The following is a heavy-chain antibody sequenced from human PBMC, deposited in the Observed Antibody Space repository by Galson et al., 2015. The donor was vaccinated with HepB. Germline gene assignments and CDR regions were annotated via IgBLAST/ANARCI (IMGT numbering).Heavy chain of an antibody. CDR2: IIPILGIA. V-gene: IGHV1-69*02. J-gene: IGHJ6*02. CDR1: GGTFSSYT. D-gene: IGHD3-10*01. Sequence: SVKVSCKASGGTFSSYTISWVRQAPGQGLEWMGRIIPILGIANYAQKFQGRVTITADKSTSTAYMELSSLRSEGTAVYYCARGSGDDDYYYYGMDVWGQGTTVTVSS. CDR3: ARGSGDDDYYYYGMDV.